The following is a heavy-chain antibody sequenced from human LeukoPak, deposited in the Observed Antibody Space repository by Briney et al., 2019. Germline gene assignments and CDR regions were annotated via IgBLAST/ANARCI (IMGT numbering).Heavy chain of an antibody. CDR1: GFTFSGYP. CDR2: ISYDGSNK. CDR3: ARDRGSYGDYVNY. Sequence: GGSLRLSCAASGFTFSGYPIHWVRQAPGKGLEWVAVISYDGSNKYYADSVKGRFTISRDNSKNTLYLQMNSLRAEDTAVYYCARDRGSYGDYVNYWGQGTLVTVSS. J-gene: IGHJ4*02. D-gene: IGHD4-17*01. V-gene: IGHV3-30-3*01.